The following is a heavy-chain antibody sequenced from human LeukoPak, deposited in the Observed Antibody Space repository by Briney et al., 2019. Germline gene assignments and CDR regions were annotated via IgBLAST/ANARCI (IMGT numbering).Heavy chain of an antibody. D-gene: IGHD2-2*01. J-gene: IGHJ4*02. CDR1: GLTFSSYA. V-gene: IGHV3-23*01. CDR2: ISGSGGST. CDR3: AKVGSIVVVPAANFDY. Sequence: PGGSLRLSCAASGLTFSSYAMSWVRQAPGKGLEWVSAISGSGGSTYYADSVKGRFTISRDNSKNTLYLQMNSLRAEDTAVYYCAKVGSIVVVPAANFDYWGQGTLVTVSS.